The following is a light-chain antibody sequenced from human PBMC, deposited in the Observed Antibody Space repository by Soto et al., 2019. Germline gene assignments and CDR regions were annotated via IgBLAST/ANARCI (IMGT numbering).Light chain of an antibody. CDR1: QSISSW. CDR3: QQYNSYSL. V-gene: IGKV1-5*01. Sequence: DIQMTQSPSTLCASVGDRVTITCRASQSISSWLAWYQQKPGKAPKLLIYDASSLESGVPSRFSGSGSGTEFTLTISSLQPDDFATYYCQQYNSYSLFGPGTKVDIK. CDR2: DAS. J-gene: IGKJ3*01.